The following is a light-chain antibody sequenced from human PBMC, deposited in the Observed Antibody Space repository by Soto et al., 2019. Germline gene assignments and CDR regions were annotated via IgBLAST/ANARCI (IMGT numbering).Light chain of an antibody. Sequence: DIQMTQSPTSLSASVGDRVTITCRASQDIRNVVAWYQQKPGKAPKLLIYAASTLQSGVPSRFSCSGSRTDFTLNINSLQTEDVATYSCQKYSSVPVFGPGTKVEIK. V-gene: IGKV1-27*01. CDR2: AAS. CDR1: QDIRNV. J-gene: IGKJ3*01. CDR3: QKYSSVPV.